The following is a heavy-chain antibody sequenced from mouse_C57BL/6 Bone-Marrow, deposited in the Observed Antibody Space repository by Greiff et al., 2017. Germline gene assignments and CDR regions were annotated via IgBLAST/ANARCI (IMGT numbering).Heavy chain of an antibody. Sequence: EVQLQESGPELVKPGASVKISCKASGYSFTGYYMNWVKQSPETSLEWIGEIKPRTGGTTYNQKFKAKATLTVDKSSSTAYMQLKSLTSEDSAVYYGARSGNGYYVDYFDYWGQGTTLTVSS. D-gene: IGHD2-3*01. J-gene: IGHJ2*01. CDR1: GYSFTGYY. V-gene: IGHV1-42*01. CDR3: ARSGNGYYVDYFDY. CDR2: IKPRTGGT.